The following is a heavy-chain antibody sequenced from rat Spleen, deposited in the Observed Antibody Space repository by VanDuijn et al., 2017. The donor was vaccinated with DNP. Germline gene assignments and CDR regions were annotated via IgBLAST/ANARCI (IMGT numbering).Heavy chain of an antibody. Sequence: EVQLVETGGGLVQPGRSLKLSCVGSGFTFSNSGMHWIRQAPTKGLEWVATISTSGGNSYYRDSVKGRFTISRDNAKNTQYLQMDSLRSEDTATYYCARGNYPGINTFDHWGQGVMVTVSS. J-gene: IGHJ2*01. V-gene: IGHV5S13*01. CDR2: ISTSGGNS. D-gene: IGHD1-4*01. CDR3: ARGNYPGINTFDH. CDR1: GFTFSNSG.